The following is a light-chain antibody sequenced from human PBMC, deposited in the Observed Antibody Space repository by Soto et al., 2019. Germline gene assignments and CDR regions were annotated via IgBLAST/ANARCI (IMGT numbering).Light chain of an antibody. J-gene: IGLJ3*02. CDR3: CSYAGTYPVV. Sequence: QSVLTQPRSVSGSPGQSVTISCTGTSSDVGAYTYVSWYQHHPGKAPKLIIYDVNKGTSGVPDRFSGSKSGNTASLTISGLRAEDEADYYCCSYAGTYPVVFGGGTKLTVL. CDR2: DVN. V-gene: IGLV2-11*01. CDR1: SSDVGAYTY.